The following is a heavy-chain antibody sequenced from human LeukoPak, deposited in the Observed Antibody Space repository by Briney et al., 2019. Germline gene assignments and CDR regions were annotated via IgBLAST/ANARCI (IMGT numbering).Heavy chain of an antibody. CDR2: VSGDGGVT. CDR1: GFTFRDFS. J-gene: IGHJ4*02. CDR3: AKGDNNLSLNFDY. Sequence: GGSLRLSCASSGFTFRDFSMHLVRQAPGKGVEWVSLVSGDGGVTHYADSVKGRFTISRDNSKNSLYLQMSSLRVEDTAFYYCAKGDNNLSLNFDYWGQGTLVTVSS. D-gene: IGHD2-15*01. V-gene: IGHV3-43*02.